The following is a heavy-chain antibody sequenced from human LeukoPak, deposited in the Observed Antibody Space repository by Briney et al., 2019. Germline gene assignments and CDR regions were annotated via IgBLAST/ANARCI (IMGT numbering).Heavy chain of an antibody. Sequence: GGSLRLSCAASGFTFSSYDMNWVRQAPGKGLEWVSYISTISSTKYYADSVKGRFTISRDNSKNTLYLQMNSLRAEDTAVYYCAKDDPVARYWGQGTLVTVSS. CDR2: ISTISSTK. D-gene: IGHD5-12*01. CDR3: AKDDPVARY. V-gene: IGHV3-48*01. CDR1: GFTFSSYD. J-gene: IGHJ4*02.